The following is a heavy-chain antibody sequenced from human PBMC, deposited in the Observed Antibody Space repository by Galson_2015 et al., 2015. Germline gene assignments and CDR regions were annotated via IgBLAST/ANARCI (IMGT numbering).Heavy chain of an antibody. CDR3: AKDPRYCRLGGTPKGCGNTGDFGVVPAYYFDY. J-gene: IGHJ4*02. D-gene: IGHD3-3*01. CDR1: GFTFSSYA. Sequence: SLRLSCAASGFTFSSYAMSWVRQAPGKGPEWVSAISGSGGSTYYADSVKGRFTISRDNSKNTLYLQMNSLRAEDTAVYYCAKDPRYCRLGGTPKGCGNTGDFGVVPAYYFDYWGQGTLVTVSS. V-gene: IGHV3-23*01. CDR2: ISGSGGST.